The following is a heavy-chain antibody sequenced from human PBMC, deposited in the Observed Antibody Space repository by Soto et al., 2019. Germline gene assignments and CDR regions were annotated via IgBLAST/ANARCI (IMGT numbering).Heavy chain of an antibody. J-gene: IGHJ4*02. CDR1: GYTFTTHW. CDR3: PRALIGYCSETSFPANY. D-gene: IGHD2-15*01. V-gene: IGHV5-51*01. Sequence: GESLKISCKGSGYTFTTHWIGWARQMPGKDLEWMGIIFPGDSDTRYSPSFQGEVTMSADKSISSAYLQWSSVKASDSGIYYCPRALIGYCSETSFPANYWGQGXLVTV. CDR2: IFPGDSDT.